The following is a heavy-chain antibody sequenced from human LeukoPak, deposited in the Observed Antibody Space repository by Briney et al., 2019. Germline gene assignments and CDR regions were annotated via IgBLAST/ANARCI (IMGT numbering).Heavy chain of an antibody. CDR1: GFTFDDYA. J-gene: IGHJ4*02. V-gene: IGHV3-9*01. D-gene: IGHD3-9*01. Sequence: GGSLRLSCAASGFTFDDYAMHWVRQAPGKGLEWVSGISWNSGSIGYADSVRGRFTISRDNAKNSLYLQMNSLRAEDTALYYCAKDQYDILTGSDYRGQGTLVTVSS. CDR3: AKDQYDILTGSDY. CDR2: ISWNSGSI.